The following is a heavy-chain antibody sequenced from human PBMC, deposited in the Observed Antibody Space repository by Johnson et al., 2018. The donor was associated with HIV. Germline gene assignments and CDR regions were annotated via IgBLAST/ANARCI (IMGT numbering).Heavy chain of an antibody. CDR1: GFTFSSYA. CDR2: IKQDGREK. J-gene: IGHJ3*02. D-gene: IGHD3-10*02. Sequence: VQLVESGGGVVQPGGSLRLSCAASGFTFSSYAMSWVRQAPGKGLEWVANIKQDGREKYYADSVKGRFTISRDNSKTTLYPQMNSLRAEDTAVYSCAKDLFGGVIGVGAFDIWGQGAMVTVSS. CDR3: AKDLFGGVIGVGAFDI. V-gene: IGHV3-7*03.